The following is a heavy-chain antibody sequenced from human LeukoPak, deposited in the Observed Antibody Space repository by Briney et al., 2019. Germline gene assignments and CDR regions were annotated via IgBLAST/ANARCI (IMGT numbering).Heavy chain of an antibody. J-gene: IGHJ6*04. CDR3: ARDSNYDTLSGSEALDYYGMDV. D-gene: IGHD3-9*01. CDR1: GFTFSSYE. CDR2: ISSSGSTI. Sequence: GGSLRLSCAASGFTFSSYEMNWVRQAPGKGLEWVSYISSSGSTIYYADSVKGRFTISRDNAKNSLYLQMNSLRAEDTAVYYCARDSNYDTLSGSEALDYYGMDVWGKGTTVTVSS. V-gene: IGHV3-48*03.